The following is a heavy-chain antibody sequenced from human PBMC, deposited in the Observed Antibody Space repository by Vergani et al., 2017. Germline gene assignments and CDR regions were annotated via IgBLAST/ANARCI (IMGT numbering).Heavy chain of an antibody. V-gene: IGHV1-69*01. CDR3: ATSIQDYGVLTPGFDLASDY. CDR1: GGTFSSYA. J-gene: IGHJ4*02. D-gene: IGHD4-17*01. Sequence: QVQLVQSGAEVKKPGSSVKVSCKASGGTFSSYAISWVRQAPGQGLEWMGGIIPIFGTANYAQKFQGRVTITADESTSTAYMELSSLRSEDTAVYYCATSIQDYGVLTPGFDLASDYWGQGTLVTVSS. CDR2: IIPIFGTA.